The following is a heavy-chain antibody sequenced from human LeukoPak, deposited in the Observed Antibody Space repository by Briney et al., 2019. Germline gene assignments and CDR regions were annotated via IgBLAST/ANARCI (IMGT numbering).Heavy chain of an antibody. J-gene: IGHJ5*02. CDR2: IYYSGSN. CDR1: GGSISSYY. Sequence: SETLSLTCTVSGGSISSYYWSWLRQPPGKGLEWIGSIYYSGSNYYNPSLKSRVTISVDTSKNQFSLKLSSVTATDTAVYYCAREIVTVPAARGWFDPWGQGTLVTVSS. D-gene: IGHD2-2*01. V-gene: IGHV4-59*01. CDR3: AREIVTVPAARGWFDP.